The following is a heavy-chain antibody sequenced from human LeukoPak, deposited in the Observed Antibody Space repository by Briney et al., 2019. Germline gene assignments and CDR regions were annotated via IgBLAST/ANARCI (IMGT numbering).Heavy chain of an antibody. CDR3: ARGPRINDFWSGYYDPVGISFDI. CDR2: IYYTGDT. D-gene: IGHD3-3*01. V-gene: IGHV4-59*01. Sequence: SETLSLTCTVSGGTITNYYWSWIRQVPGKGLEWIGYIYYTGDTNYNPSLESRVIISVDRSTNQFSLKVRSVTAADTAVYYCARGPRINDFWSGYYDPVGISFDIWGQGTMVTVSS. J-gene: IGHJ3*02. CDR1: GGTITNYY.